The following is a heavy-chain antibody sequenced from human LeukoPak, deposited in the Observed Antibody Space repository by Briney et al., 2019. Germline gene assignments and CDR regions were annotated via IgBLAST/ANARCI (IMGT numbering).Heavy chain of an antibody. CDR1: GGSISSGGYS. D-gene: IGHD6-13*01. J-gene: IGHJ4*02. CDR2: IYYSGST. CDR3: ARGREQQLVFDY. Sequence: SETLSLTCAVSGGSISSGGYSWSWIRQPPGKGLEWIGYIYYSGSTYYNPSLKSRVTISVDRSKKQFSLKLSSVTAADTAVYYCARGREQQLVFDYWGQGTLVTVSS. V-gene: IGHV4-30-2*01.